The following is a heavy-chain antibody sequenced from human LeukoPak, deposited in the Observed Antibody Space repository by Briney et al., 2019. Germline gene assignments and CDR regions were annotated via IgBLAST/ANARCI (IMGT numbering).Heavy chain of an antibody. CDR3: ARVGKGAIRYFDWLTPGYGMDV. CDR2: ISAYNGNT. CDR1: GYTFTSYG. J-gene: IGHJ6*02. Sequence: ASVKVSCKASGYTFTSYGISWVRQAPGQGLEWMGWISAYNGNTNYAQKLQGRVTMTTDTSTSTAYMELRSLRSDDTAVYYCARVGKGAIRYFDWLTPGYGMDVWGQGTTVTVSS. D-gene: IGHD3-9*01. V-gene: IGHV1-18*01.